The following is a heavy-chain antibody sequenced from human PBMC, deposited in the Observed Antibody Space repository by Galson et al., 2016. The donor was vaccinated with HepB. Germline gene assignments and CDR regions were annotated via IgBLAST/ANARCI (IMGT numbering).Heavy chain of an antibody. CDR3: ARVSPVDYYYYMDV. CDR2: ISGRSSYI. V-gene: IGHV3-21*01. Sequence: SLRLPCAASTFTFSDYSMNWVRQAPGKGLEWVSFISGRSSYIYYADSVEGRFTVSRDNAKNSLYLQMNSLRAEDTAVYYCARVSPVDYYYYMDVWGRGTTVTVS. CDR1: TFTFSDYS. J-gene: IGHJ6*03.